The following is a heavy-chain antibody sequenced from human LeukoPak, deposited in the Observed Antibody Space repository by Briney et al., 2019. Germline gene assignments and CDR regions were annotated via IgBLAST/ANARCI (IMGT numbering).Heavy chain of an antibody. Sequence: PGGSLRLSCAASGFTFDDYAMHWVRQAPGKGLEWVSGISWNSGSIGYADSVKGRFTISRDNAKNSLYLQMNSLRAEDTAVYYCARGALYYYGSGSTDYWGQGTLVTVSS. V-gene: IGHV3-9*01. D-gene: IGHD3-10*01. CDR3: ARGALYYYGSGSTDY. CDR2: ISWNSGSI. CDR1: GFTFDDYA. J-gene: IGHJ4*02.